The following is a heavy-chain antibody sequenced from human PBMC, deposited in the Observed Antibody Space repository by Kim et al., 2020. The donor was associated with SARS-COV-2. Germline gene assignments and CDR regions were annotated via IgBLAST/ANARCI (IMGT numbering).Heavy chain of an antibody. J-gene: IGHJ5*02. D-gene: IGHD1-7*01. V-gene: IGHV3-9*01. CDR2: ISWNSGSI. CDR3: AKDPSVGGTTTGPWFDP. CDR1: GFTFDDYA. Sequence: GGSLRLSCAASGFTFDDYAMHWVRQAPGKGLEWVSGISWNSGSIGYADSVKGRFTISRDNAKNSLYLQMNSLRAEDTALYYCAKDPSVGGTTTGPWFDPWGQGTLVTVSS.